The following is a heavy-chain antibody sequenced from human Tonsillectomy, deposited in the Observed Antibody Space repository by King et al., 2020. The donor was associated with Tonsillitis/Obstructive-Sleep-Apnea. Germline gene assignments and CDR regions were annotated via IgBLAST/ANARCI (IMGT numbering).Heavy chain of an antibody. J-gene: IGHJ4*02. D-gene: IGHD3-3*01. Sequence: QLVQSGAEVKKPGASVKVSCKASGYTFTSYYMHWVRQAPGQGLEWMGIINHSGGSTSYAQKFQGRVTMTRDTSTSTVYMELSSLRSEDTAVYYCARVRSTIVGVVTPPGYWGQGTLVTVSS. CDR2: INHSGGST. CDR1: GYTFTSYY. V-gene: IGHV1-46*01. CDR3: ARVRSTIVGVVTPPGY.